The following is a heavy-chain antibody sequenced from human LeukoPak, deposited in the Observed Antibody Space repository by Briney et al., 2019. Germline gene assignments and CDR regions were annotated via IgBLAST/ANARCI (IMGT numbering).Heavy chain of an antibody. CDR3: ARAGDRSGYGDY. J-gene: IGHJ4*02. Sequence: SETLSLTCAVYGGSFSGYYWSWIRQPPGKGLEWIGEINHSGRTNYNPSLKSRVTISVDTSKNQFSLKLSSVTAAVTAVYYCARAGDRSGYGDYWGQGTLVTVSS. CDR2: INHSGRT. V-gene: IGHV4-34*01. CDR1: GGSFSGYY. D-gene: IGHD3-22*01.